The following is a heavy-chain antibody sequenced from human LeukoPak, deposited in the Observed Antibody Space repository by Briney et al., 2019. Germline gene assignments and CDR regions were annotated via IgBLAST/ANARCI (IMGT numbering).Heavy chain of an antibody. J-gene: IGHJ4*02. V-gene: IGHV4-34*01. CDR3: ARGGSGYYYGHYFDY. Sequence: SETLSLTCDVYGGSFSGYYWSWIRQPPEKGLEWIGEINHSGSTNYNPSLKSRVTISVDTSKNQFSLKLSSVTAADTAVYYCARGGSGYYYGHYFDYWGQGTLVTVSS. D-gene: IGHD3-22*01. CDR1: GGSFSGYY. CDR2: INHSGST.